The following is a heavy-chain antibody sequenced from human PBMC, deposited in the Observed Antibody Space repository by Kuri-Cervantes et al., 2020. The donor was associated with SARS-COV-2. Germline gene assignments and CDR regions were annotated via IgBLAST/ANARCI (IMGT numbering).Heavy chain of an antibody. V-gene: IGHV3-49*04. CDR3: TRDSPYDFWSGYYSRGYYYYYMDV. CDR1: GFIFSSHS. CDR2: IRSKAYGGTT. Sequence: GGSLRLSCAASGFIFSSHSMNWVRQAPGKGLEWVGFIRSKAYGGTTEYAASVKGRFTISRDDSKSIAYLQMNSLKTEDTAVYYCTRDSPYDFWSGYYSRGYYYYYMDVWGKGTTVTVSS. J-gene: IGHJ6*03. D-gene: IGHD3-3*01.